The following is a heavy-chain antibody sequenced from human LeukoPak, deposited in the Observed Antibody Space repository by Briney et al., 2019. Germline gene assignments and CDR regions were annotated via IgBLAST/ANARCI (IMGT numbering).Heavy chain of an antibody. CDR3: ARSLTGGVFFDY. D-gene: IGHD2-8*02. CDR2: IIPIFGTA. Sequence: SVKVSCKASGGTFSSYAISWVRQAPGQGLEWMGGIIPIFGTANYAQKFQGRVTITADESTSTAYMELSSLRSEDTAVYYCARSLTGGVFFDYWGQGTLVTVSS. V-gene: IGHV1-69*01. CDR1: GGTFSSYA. J-gene: IGHJ4*02.